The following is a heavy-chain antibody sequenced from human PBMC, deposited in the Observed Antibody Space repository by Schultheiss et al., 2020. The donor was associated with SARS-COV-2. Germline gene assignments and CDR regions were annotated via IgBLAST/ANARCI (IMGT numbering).Heavy chain of an antibody. V-gene: IGHV4-39*01. Sequence: SETLSLTCTVSGGSISSSTYYWGWIRQPPGKGLEWIGNMYYSGSTYYNPSLKSRVSISIDTSKNQFSLKLSSVTAADTAVYYCARIYSSGWSHPYNWFDPWGQGTLVTVSS. CDR2: MYYSGST. CDR1: GGSISSSTYY. D-gene: IGHD6-19*01. J-gene: IGHJ5*02. CDR3: ARIYSSGWSHPYNWFDP.